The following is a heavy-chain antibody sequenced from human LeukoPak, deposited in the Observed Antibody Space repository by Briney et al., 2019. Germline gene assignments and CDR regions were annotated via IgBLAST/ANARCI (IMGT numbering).Heavy chain of an antibody. J-gene: IGHJ4*02. CDR1: GFPFSTYW. V-gene: IGHV3-7*01. D-gene: IGHD3-22*01. CDR2: IKPDGSEK. CDR3: AREGYYYDSSGYSLHFDY. Sequence: GGSLRLSCAASGFPFSTYWMSWVRQAPGKGLEWVANIKPDGSEKYYVDSVKGRFTISRDNGKNSLYLQMNSLRAEDTAVYYCAREGYYYDSSGYSLHFDYWGQGTLVTVSS.